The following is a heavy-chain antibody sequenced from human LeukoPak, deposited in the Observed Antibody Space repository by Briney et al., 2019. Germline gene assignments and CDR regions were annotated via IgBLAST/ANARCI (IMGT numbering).Heavy chain of an antibody. Sequence: PGGSLRLSCAASGFTFSSYSMNWVRQAPGKGLEWVSYISSSSSTIYYADSVKGRFTISRDNAKNSLYLQMNSLRAEDTAVYYCAREPSSSREYWGQGTLGTGSS. CDR1: GFTFSSYS. CDR3: AREPSSSREY. D-gene: IGHD6-6*01. V-gene: IGHV3-48*01. J-gene: IGHJ4*02. CDR2: ISSSSSTI.